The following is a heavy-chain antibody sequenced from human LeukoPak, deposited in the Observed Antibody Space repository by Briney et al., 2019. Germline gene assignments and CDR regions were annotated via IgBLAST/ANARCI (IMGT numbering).Heavy chain of an antibody. V-gene: IGHV1-69*05. Sequence: SVKVSCKASGGTFSSYAISWVRQAPGQGLEWMGGIIPIFGIANYAQKFQGRVTITTDESTSTAYMELSSLRSEDTAVYYCARCYYGSGSYSYYYYYMDVWGKGTTVTVSS. CDR1: GGTFSSYA. J-gene: IGHJ6*03. CDR3: ARCYYGSGSYSYYYYYMDV. D-gene: IGHD3-10*01. CDR2: IIPIFGIA.